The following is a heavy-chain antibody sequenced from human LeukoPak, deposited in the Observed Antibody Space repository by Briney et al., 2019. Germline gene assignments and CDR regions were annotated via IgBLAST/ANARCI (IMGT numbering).Heavy chain of an antibody. J-gene: IGHJ3*02. CDR1: GGSISSSNW. Sequence: PSETLSLTCAVSGGSISSSNWWRWVRQPPGKGLEWIGENNHSGSTNYNPSLKSRVTISVDRSKNHFSLKLSSVTAADTAVYYCAASTTVTTYRGLRAFDIWGQGTMVTVSS. D-gene: IGHD4-17*01. V-gene: IGHV4-4*02. CDR2: NNHSGST. CDR3: AASTTVTTYRGLRAFDI.